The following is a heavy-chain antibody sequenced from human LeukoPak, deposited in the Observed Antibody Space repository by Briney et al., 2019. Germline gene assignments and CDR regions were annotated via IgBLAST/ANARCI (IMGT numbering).Heavy chain of an antibody. J-gene: IGHJ6*03. CDR3: AKDRCSNGVGCYYYYMDV. CDR1: GGSFSGYY. Sequence: SETLSLTCAVYGGSFSGYYWSWIRQPPGKGLEWIGEINHSGSTNYNPSLKSRVTISVDTSKNQFSLKLSSVTAADTAVYYCAKDRCSNGVGCYYYYMDVWGKGTTVTISS. D-gene: IGHD2-8*01. CDR2: INHSGST. V-gene: IGHV4-34*01.